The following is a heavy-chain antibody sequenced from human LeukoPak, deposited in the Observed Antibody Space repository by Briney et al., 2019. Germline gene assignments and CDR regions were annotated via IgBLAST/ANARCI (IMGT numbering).Heavy chain of an antibody. D-gene: IGHD3-16*01. CDR2: IYTSGST. V-gene: IGHV4-4*07. CDR3: ARDSSTQWGAWFDP. J-gene: IGHJ5*02. CDR1: GGSISIYY. Sequence: SETLSLTCTVSGGSISIYYWSWIRQPAGKGLEWIGRIYTSGSTNYNPSLKSRVTISVDKSKNQFSLKLSSVTAADTAVYYCARDSSTQWGAWFDPWGQGTLVTVSS.